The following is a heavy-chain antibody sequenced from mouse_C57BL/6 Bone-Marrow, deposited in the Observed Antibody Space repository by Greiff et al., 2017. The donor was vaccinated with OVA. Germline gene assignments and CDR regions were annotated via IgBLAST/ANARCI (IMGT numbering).Heavy chain of an antibody. D-gene: IGHD1-1*01. CDR3: VREQRFITTVVAFDY. J-gene: IGHJ2*01. CDR2: IRSKSSNYAT. CDR1: GFTFNTYA. V-gene: IGHV10-3*01. Sequence: EVQLVESGGGLVQPKGSLKLSCAASGFTFNTYAMHWVRQAPGKGLEWVARIRSKSSNYATYYADSVKDRFTISRDDSQSMLYLQMNNLKTEDTAMYYCVREQRFITTVVAFDYWGQGTTLTVSS.